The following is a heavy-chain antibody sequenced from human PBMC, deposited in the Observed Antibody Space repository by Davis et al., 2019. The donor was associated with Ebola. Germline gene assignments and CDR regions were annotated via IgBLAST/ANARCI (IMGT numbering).Heavy chain of an antibody. V-gene: IGHV3-30*02. J-gene: IGHJ3*02. D-gene: IGHD5-18*01. CDR1: GFTFNYYG. CDR3: AKGAYTYGHDTFDS. CDR2: IRYDGTNI. Sequence: PGGSLRLSCAASGFTFNYYGIHWVRQAPGKGLDWVAFIRYDGTNIFYADSVKGRVTISRDNSKKTVDLQMNSLRAEDTAVYYCAKGAYTYGHDTFDSWGQGTMVTVSS.